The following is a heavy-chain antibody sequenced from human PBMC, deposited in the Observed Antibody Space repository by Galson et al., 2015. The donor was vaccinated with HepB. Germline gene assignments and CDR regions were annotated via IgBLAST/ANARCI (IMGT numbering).Heavy chain of an antibody. D-gene: IGHD3-22*01. CDR3: ARALNYYDSTYFFDY. J-gene: IGHJ4*02. CDR1: GYTFTGYY. V-gene: IGHV1-2*06. Sequence: SVKVSCKASGYTFTGYYMHWVRQAPGQGLEWMGRINPRSGGTDYAQKFQGRVTMTRDTSINTAYMDLSRLRSGDTAVYYCARALNYYDSTYFFDYWGQGTLVTVSS. CDR2: INPRSGGT.